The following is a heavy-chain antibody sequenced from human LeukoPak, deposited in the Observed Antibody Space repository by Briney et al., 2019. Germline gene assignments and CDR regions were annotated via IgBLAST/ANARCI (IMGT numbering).Heavy chain of an antibody. CDR2: IYPSGST. D-gene: IGHD6-25*01. J-gene: IGHJ3*02. CDR1: GGSISSGSYY. CDR3: ARAPQRSLDAFDM. V-gene: IGHV4-61*02. Sequence: PSETLSLTCTVSGGSISSGSYYGSWIRQPAGRGLEWIGRIYPSGSTNYNPSLKSRVTISVHTSKNQFSLKLRSVTSADTAVYYCARAPQRSLDAFDMSGEGTMVTVSS.